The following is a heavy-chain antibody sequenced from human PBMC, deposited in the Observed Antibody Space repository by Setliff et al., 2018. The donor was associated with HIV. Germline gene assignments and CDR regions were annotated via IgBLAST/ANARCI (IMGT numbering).Heavy chain of an antibody. V-gene: IGHV5-10-1*01. CDR1: GYSLTSYW. Sequence: GESLKISCKGSGYSLTSYWISWVRQMPGKGLEWMGRIDPSNSNTNYSPSFQGHVTISADKSISTAYLQWSSLKASDTAMYYCARGFYGDYYFDYWGQGTLVTVSS. CDR2: IDPSNSNT. D-gene: IGHD4-17*01. CDR3: ARGFYGDYYFDY. J-gene: IGHJ4*02.